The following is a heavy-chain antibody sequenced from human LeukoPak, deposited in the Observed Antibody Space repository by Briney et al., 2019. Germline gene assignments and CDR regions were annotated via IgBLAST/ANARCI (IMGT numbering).Heavy chain of an antibody. Sequence: GGSLRLSCAASDFTFSSYWMHWVRQAPGEGLVWVSRISGDESSTNYADSVKGRFTISSDNARNTLFLQMNSLRAEDTAVYYCAREGGSFLRYFDSWGQGTLVTVSS. CDR2: ISGDESST. CDR1: DFTFSSYW. V-gene: IGHV3-74*01. CDR3: AREGGSFLRYFDS. D-gene: IGHD1-26*01. J-gene: IGHJ4*02.